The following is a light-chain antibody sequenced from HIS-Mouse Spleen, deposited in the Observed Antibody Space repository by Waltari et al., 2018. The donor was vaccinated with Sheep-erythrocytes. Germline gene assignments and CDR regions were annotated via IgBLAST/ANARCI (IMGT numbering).Light chain of an antibody. CDR2: DNN. CDR3: GTWDSSLSAGRV. J-gene: IGLJ3*02. Sequence: QSVLTQPPSVSAAPGQKVTISCSGSSSNIGNNYVSWYQQLPATAPKLLIYDNNKRPSGIPARFSGSKSGTSATLGITGLQTGDEADYYCGTWDSSLSAGRVFGGGTKLTVL. V-gene: IGLV1-51*01. CDR1: SSNIGNNY.